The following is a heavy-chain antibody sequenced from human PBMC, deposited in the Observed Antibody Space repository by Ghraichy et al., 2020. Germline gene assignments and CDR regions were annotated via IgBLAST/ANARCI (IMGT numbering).Heavy chain of an antibody. J-gene: IGHJ6*02. V-gene: IGHV1-8*01. D-gene: IGHD3-16*01. CDR1: GYTFTSYD. CDR3: ARPFFWGYGGYYYGMDV. CDR2: MNPNSGNT. Sequence: ASVKVSCKASGYTFTSYDINWVRQATGQGLEWMGWMNPNSGNTGYAQKFQGRVTMTRNTSISTAYMELSSLRSEDTAVYYCARPFFWGYGGYYYGMDVWGQGTTVTVSS.